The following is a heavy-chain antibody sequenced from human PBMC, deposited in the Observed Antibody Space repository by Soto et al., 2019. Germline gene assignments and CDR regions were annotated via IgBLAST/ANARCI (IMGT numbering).Heavy chain of an antibody. CDR3: ARGCSSSSHSCGY. V-gene: IGHV3-23*01. Sequence: LRLSCAASGFTFSSYAMSWVRQAPGKGLEWVSAISGSGGSTYYADSVKGRFTISRDNSKNALYLQMNSLRAEDTAVYYCARGCSSSSHSCGYWGQGTLVTVSS. D-gene: IGHD6-6*01. J-gene: IGHJ4*02. CDR2: ISGSGGST. CDR1: GFTFSSYA.